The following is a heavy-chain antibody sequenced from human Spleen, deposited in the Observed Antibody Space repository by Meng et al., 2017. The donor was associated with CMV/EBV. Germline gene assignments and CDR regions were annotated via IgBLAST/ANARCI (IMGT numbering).Heavy chain of an antibody. CDR1: GYTFITYY. V-gene: IGHV1-46*01. CDR3: ARDLVGYDAFDV. J-gene: IGHJ3*01. CDR2: INPDGGTT. Sequence: ASVKDSCKASGYTFITYYIHWVGQAPGQGLEWMGRINPDGGTTTYSQKFQGGVTLTSDTSTNTVYMELSRLRYEDTAVYYCARDLVGYDAFDVWGQGTMVTVSS. D-gene: IGHD3-22*01.